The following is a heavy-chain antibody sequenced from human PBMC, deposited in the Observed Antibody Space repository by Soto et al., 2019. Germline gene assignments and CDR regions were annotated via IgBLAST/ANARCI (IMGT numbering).Heavy chain of an antibody. CDR3: ARGPFKCGELSPGINYYGMDV. V-gene: IGHV1-3*01. CDR1: GYTFTSYA. Sequence: QVQLVQSGAEVKKPGASVKVSCKASGYTFTSYAMHWVRQAPGQRLEWMGWINAGNGNTKYSQKFQGRVTITRDTSASTAYMELSSLRYEDTAVYYCARGPFKCGELSPGINYYGMDVWGQGTKVTVSS. J-gene: IGHJ6*02. CDR2: INAGNGNT. D-gene: IGHD3-10*01.